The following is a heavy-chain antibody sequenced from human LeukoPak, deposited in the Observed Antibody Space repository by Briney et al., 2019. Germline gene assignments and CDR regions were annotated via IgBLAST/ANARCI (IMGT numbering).Heavy chain of an antibody. CDR2: IGGSDSDT. CDR1: GFTFRIYA. Sequence: PGGSLRLSCAASGFTFRIYAMSWVRQAPGKGLEWVSTIGGSDSDTHYADSVKGRLTISRDDSKNTLYLQINSLRAEDTAVYYCARDLGYSAYATVRGYAVDIWGQGTMVTVS. V-gene: IGHV3-23*01. D-gene: IGHD5-12*01. CDR3: ARDLGYSAYATVRGYAVDI. J-gene: IGHJ3*02.